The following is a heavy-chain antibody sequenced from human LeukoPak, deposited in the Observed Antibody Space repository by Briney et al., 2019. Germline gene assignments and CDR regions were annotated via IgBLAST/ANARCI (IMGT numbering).Heavy chain of an antibody. V-gene: IGHV1-18*01. Sequence: ASVKVSCKASGYTFTSYGISWVRQAPGQGLEWMGWISAYNGNTNYAQKLQGRVTMTTDTSTSTAYMELRSLRSDDTAVYYCARDQVIGGNSGIHDYWGQGTLVTVSS. CDR1: GYTFTSYG. CDR2: ISAYNGNT. CDR3: ARDQVIGGNSGIHDY. D-gene: IGHD4-23*01. J-gene: IGHJ4*02.